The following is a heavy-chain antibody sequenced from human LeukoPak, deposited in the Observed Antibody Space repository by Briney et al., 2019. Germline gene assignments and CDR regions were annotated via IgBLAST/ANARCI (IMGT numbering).Heavy chain of an antibody. CDR1: GFTVISYE. Sequence: GGSLRLSCAASGFTVISYEMNWVRQAPGKGLEWVSYISSSGNSIFYADSVKGRLTISRDNAKNSLYLQMNSLRAEDTAVYYCARALPSSYYYFDYWGQGTLVTVSS. CDR2: ISSSGNSI. J-gene: IGHJ4*02. V-gene: IGHV3-48*03. CDR3: ARALPSSYYYFDY. D-gene: IGHD6-13*01.